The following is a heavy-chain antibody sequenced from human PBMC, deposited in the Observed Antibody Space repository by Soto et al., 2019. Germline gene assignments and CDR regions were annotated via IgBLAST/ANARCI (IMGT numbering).Heavy chain of an antibody. D-gene: IGHD2-15*01. CDR3: AKDLYCSGGSCYGTIYYGMDV. CDR2: ISGSGGST. Sequence: EVQLLESGGGLVQPGGSLRLSCAASGFTFSSYTMNWVRQAPGEGLEWVSAISGSGGSTYYADSVKGRFTISRDNSKNTLYLQMNSLRAEDTAVYYCAKDLYCSGGSCYGTIYYGMDVWGQGTTVTVSS. CDR1: GFTFSSYT. J-gene: IGHJ6*02. V-gene: IGHV3-23*01.